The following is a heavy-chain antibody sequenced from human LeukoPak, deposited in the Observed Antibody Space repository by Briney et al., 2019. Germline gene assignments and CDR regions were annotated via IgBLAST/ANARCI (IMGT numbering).Heavy chain of an antibody. CDR1: GYSISSGYY. D-gene: IGHD2-2*02. CDR2: INHSGST. J-gene: IGHJ4*02. CDR3: ARAVYCTSGGCYKTDYFDY. V-gene: IGHV4-38-2*02. Sequence: PSETLSLTCKVSGYSISSGYYWGWVRQPPGKGREWIGSINHSGSTFYNPSLKSRVAVSVDTSNTHFSLQLSSVTAADTAVYYCARAVYCTSGGCYKTDYFDYWGQGTLATVSS.